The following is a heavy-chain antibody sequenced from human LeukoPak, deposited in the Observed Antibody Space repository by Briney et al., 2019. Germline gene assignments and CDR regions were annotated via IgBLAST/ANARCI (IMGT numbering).Heavy chain of an antibody. CDR2: INPAGGST. D-gene: IGHD3-22*01. Sequence: EASVKVSCKASGYTFTSYGISWVRQAPGQGLEWMGIINPAGGSTTYAQKFQGSGLTLTRDTSTSTVYMELSSLRSEDTAVYYCARGRGVHDSHTYDYFDYWGQGSLVTVSS. J-gene: IGHJ4*02. CDR1: GYTFTSYG. CDR3: ARGRGVHDSHTYDYFDY. V-gene: IGHV1-46*01.